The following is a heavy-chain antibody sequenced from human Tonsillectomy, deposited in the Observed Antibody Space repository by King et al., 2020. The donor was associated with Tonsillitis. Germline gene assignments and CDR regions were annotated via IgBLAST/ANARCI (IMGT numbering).Heavy chain of an antibody. CDR1: GGTFSSYA. D-gene: IGHD3-9*01. V-gene: IGHV1-69*01. CDR3: ARGPTLHYDILTGYFLDL. CDR2: IIPIFGTA. Sequence: QLVQSGAEVKKPGSSVKVSCKASGGTFSSYAISWVRQAPGQGLEWMGGIIPIFGTANYAQKFQGRVTITADDSTSTAYMELSSLRSEDTAVYYCARGPTLHYDILTGYFLDLWGRGTLVTVSS. J-gene: IGHJ2*01.